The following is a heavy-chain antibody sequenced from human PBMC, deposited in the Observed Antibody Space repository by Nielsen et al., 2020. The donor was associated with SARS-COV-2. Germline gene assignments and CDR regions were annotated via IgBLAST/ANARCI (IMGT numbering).Heavy chain of an antibody. CDR1: GGSISSSNW. D-gene: IGHD3-3*01. V-gene: IGHV4-4*02. Sequence: SETLSLTCAVSGGSISSSNWWSWVRQPPGKGLEWIGEIYHSGSTNYNPSLKSRVTISVDKSKNQFSLKLSSVTTADTAVYYCARAVNYDDAFDIWGQGTMVTVSS. CDR3: ARAVNYDDAFDI. J-gene: IGHJ3*02. CDR2: IYHSGST.